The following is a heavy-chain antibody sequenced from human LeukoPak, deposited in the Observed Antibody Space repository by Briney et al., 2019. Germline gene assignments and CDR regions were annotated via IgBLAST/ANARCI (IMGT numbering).Heavy chain of an antibody. CDR2: IYSGGST. CDR1: GFTVSSNY. D-gene: IGHD3-22*01. J-gene: IGHJ4*02. Sequence: GGSLTLSCAASGFTVSSNYMRWVRQAPGKAAEWVSVIYSGGSTYYADSVKGRFTIFRDNSKNMLHFQMNSLRAEDTAVYYCVRGRGYYDSSGCCPYYFDYWGQGTLVTVSS. V-gene: IGHV3-53*01. CDR3: VRGRGYYDSSGCCPYYFDY.